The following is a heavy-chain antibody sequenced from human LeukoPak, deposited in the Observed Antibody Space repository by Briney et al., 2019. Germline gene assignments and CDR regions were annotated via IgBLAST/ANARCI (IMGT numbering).Heavy chain of an antibody. Sequence: SETLSLTCTVSDNSISSFYWSWIRQPPGKGLEWIGFVYKTGHTNYNPSLKSRVAISLDGSKSQVSLRLTSVTAADTAVYYCPPHRFGEPHFEYWGRGTLVSVSS. J-gene: IGHJ4*02. V-gene: IGHV4-59*08. CDR1: DNSISSFY. D-gene: IGHD3-10*01. CDR3: PPHRFGEPHFEY. CDR2: VYKTGHT.